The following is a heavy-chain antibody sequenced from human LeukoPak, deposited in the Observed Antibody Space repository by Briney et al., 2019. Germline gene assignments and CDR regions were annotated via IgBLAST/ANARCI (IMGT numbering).Heavy chain of an antibody. J-gene: IGHJ4*02. CDR2: ISYDGSNK. CDR3: AKDHYYSNYERYYFDY. CDR1: GFTFSSYA. V-gene: IGHV3-30-3*01. D-gene: IGHD4-11*01. Sequence: PGGSLRLSCAASGFTFSSYAMHWVRQAPGKGLEWVAVISYDGSNKYYADSVKGRFTISRDNSKNTLYLQMNSLRAEDTAVYYCAKDHYYSNYERYYFDYWGQGTLVTVSS.